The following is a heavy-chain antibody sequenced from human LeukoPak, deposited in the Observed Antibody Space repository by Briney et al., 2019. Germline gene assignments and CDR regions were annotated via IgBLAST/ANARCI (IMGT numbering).Heavy chain of an antibody. Sequence: GGSLRLSCAASGFTFSDDNMSWIRQAPGKGLEWISHISKSGSVIYYADSVKGRFTISRDNAKDSLYLQLNSLRAEDTAVYYCASVVADDNGRGVYRSFDYWGRGTLVTVSS. CDR3: ASVVADDNGRGVYRSFDY. CDR2: ISKSGSVI. D-gene: IGHD2-15*01. V-gene: IGHV3-11*01. CDR1: GFTFSDDN. J-gene: IGHJ2*01.